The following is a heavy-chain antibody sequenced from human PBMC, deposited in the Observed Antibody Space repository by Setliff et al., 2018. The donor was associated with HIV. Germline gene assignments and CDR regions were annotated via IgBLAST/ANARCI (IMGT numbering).Heavy chain of an antibody. J-gene: IGHJ4*02. Sequence: GGSLRLSCGASGFSFDVYAMSWVRQAPGQGLEWVSSISHRDGNTYYADSVKGRFTISRDNSKNTLYLQMNSLRAEDTAVYYCAKLSQPTSVSPFDYWGQGTLVTVSS. V-gene: IGHV3-23*01. CDR3: AKLSQPTSVSPFDY. D-gene: IGHD2-2*01. CDR2: ISHRDGNT. CDR1: GFSFDVYA.